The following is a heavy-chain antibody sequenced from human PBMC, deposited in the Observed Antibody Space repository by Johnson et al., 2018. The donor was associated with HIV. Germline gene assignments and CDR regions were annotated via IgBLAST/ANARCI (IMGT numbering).Heavy chain of an antibody. V-gene: IGHV3-9*01. J-gene: IGHJ3*02. CDR1: GFTFDDYA. CDR2: ISWNSGSI. CDR3: AKGYGSGSYYNGNAFDI. Sequence: VRLVESGGAVVQPGGSLRLSCVASGFTFDDYAMHWVRQAPGKGLEWVSGISWNSGSIGYADSVKGRFTISRDNAKNSLYVQMNSLSVEDTALYYCAKGYGSGSYYNGNAFDIWGQGTLVTVSS. D-gene: IGHD3-10*01.